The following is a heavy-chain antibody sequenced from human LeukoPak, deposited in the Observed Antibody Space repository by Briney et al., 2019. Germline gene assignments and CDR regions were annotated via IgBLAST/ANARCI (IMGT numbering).Heavy chain of an antibody. D-gene: IGHD6-13*01. V-gene: IGHV3-33*01. CDR1: GFAFSSYG. CDR2: IWYDGSNK. J-gene: IGHJ4*02. CDR3: ARDYSSSLDY. Sequence: QPGRSLRLSCAASGFAFSSYGMHWVRQAPGKGLEWVAVIWYDGSNKYYADSVKGRFTTSRDNSKNTLYLQMNSLRAEDTVVYYCARDYSSSLDYWDQGTLVTVSS.